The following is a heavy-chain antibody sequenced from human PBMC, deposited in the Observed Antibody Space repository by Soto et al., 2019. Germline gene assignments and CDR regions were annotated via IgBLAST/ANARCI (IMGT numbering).Heavy chain of an antibody. D-gene: IGHD6-19*01. CDR3: ARVEAVPVIYNYHGFDG. CDR1: GGTFSNYA. V-gene: IGHV1-69*12. Sequence: QVQLVQSGAEVKKPGSSVRVSCKASGGTFSNYAISWVRQAPGQGLEWMGGNIPIFGTTYYAQKFQGRVTIFADEFTTTASLQLSSLGSADTSMYCCARVEAVPVIYNYHGFDGLGQGTAVSVS. J-gene: IGHJ6*02. CDR2: NIPIFGTT.